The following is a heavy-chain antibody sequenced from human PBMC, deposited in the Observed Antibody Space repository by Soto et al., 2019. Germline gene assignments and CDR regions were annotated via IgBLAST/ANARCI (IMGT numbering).Heavy chain of an antibody. CDR3: AREADYVNWFDP. D-gene: IGHD4-17*01. CDR2: IYTDDST. J-gene: IGHJ5*02. Sequence: PGGSLRLSCAASGFTVSSNYMSWVRQAPGKGLEWLSVIYTDDSTYYADSVKGRFTISRDNAKNSLYLQMNSLRAEDTAVYYCAREADYVNWFDPWGQGTLVTVSS. V-gene: IGHV3-53*01. CDR1: GFTVSSNY.